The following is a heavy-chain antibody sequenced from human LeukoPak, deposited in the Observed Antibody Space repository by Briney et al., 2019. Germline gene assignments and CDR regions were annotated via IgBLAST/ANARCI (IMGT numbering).Heavy chain of an antibody. CDR2: IYYNGGA. D-gene: IGHD1-14*01. Sequence: PSETLSLTCTVSGVSITSGSYYWGWIRQPPGKGLEWIGSIYYNGGAYYNPSLKSRVTISVDTSKNQFSLKLSSVTAADMAVYYCARLSGTHYEAIDYWGQGTLVTVSS. J-gene: IGHJ4*02. CDR1: GVSITSGSYY. CDR3: ARLSGTHYEAIDY. V-gene: IGHV4-39*01.